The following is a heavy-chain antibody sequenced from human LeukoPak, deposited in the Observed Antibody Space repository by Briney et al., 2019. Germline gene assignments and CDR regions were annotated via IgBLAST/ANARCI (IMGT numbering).Heavy chain of an antibody. D-gene: IGHD5-12*01. V-gene: IGHV3-9*01. CDR2: ISWNSGSI. CDR3: AKAVVATTARYYYYGMDV. CDR1: GFTFDDYA. J-gene: IGHJ6*02. Sequence: GGSLRLSCAASGFTFDDYAMHWVRQAPGKGLEWVSGISWNSGSIGYADSVKGRFTISRDNAKNSLYLQMNSLRAEDTALYYCAKAVVATTARYYYYGMDVWGQGTTVTVSS.